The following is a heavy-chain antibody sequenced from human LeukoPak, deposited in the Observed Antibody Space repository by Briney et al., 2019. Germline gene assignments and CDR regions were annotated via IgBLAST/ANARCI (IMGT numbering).Heavy chain of an antibody. V-gene: IGHV3-23*01. CDR2: ITVDGGSK. J-gene: IGHJ4*02. D-gene: IGHD2-15*01. CDR1: GFTFSSYA. CDR3: AKGALGYCSGGSCYPYY. Sequence: GGSLRLSCAASGFTFSSYAMNWVRQAPGKGLEWVSAITVDGGSKYYAYSEKGRFTSARHNSKHTMYLQMSSLRAEDTAMYYCAKGALGYCSGGSCYPYYWGQGTLVTVSS.